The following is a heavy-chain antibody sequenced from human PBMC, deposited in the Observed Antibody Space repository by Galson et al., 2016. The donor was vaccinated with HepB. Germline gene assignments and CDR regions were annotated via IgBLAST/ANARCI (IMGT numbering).Heavy chain of an antibody. CDR3: AKDRWELVRGFDY. V-gene: IGHV3-23*01. CDR1: DFTLSSYA. CDR2: ISAGVGST. Sequence: SLRLSCAASDFTLSSYALSWVRQAPGKGLEWVSGISAGVGSTYYADSVKGRFTISRDNSKNTLYLQMNSLRAEDTAVYYCAKDRWELVRGFDYWGQGTLVTVSS. J-gene: IGHJ4*02. D-gene: IGHD1-26*01.